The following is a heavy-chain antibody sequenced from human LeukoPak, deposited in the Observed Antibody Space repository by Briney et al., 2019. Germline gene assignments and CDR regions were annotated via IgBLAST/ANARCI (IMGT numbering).Heavy chain of an antibody. V-gene: IGHV1-2*02. Sequence: ASVKVSCKTSGYTFTDHYIHWVRQAPGQGLEWMGWINPDRGGTNYAQKFQGRVTMTRDTSIRTAYMELTRLRSDDTAVYFCARARIGGYSSTLPYWGQGTLVTVSS. CDR1: GYTFTDHY. CDR2: INPDRGGT. CDR3: ARARIGGYSSTLPY. J-gene: IGHJ4*02. D-gene: IGHD6-19*01.